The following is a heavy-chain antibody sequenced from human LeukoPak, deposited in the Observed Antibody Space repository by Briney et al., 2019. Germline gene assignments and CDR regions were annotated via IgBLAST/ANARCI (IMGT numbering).Heavy chain of an antibody. CDR2: MNPNSGNT. V-gene: IGHV1-8*01. J-gene: IGHJ4*02. CDR3: ARLEVTTVPN. CDR1: VYTFTSYD. Sequence: GASVNVSCKASVYTFTSYDINWVRQATGQGLEWMGWMNPNSGNTGYAQKFQGRVTMTRNTSISTAYMERSSLRSEDTAVYYCARLEVTTVPNWGQGTLVTVSS. D-gene: IGHD4-17*01.